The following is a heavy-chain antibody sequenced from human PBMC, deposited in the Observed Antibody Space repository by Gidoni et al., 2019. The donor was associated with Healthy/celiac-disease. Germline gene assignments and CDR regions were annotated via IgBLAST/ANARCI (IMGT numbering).Heavy chain of an antibody. Sequence: VQLVQSGAEVTNPAASLKIHCNGSGYSFPRYRIGWVRQMPGKGLGWMGILYPGDSDTRYSPSFQGQVTISADKSISTAYLQWSSLKASDTAMYYCARGRDGYNLDYWGQGTLVTVSS. CDR2: LYPGDSDT. CDR1: GYSFPRYR. CDR3: ARGRDGYNLDY. J-gene: IGHJ4*02. V-gene: IGHV5-51*03. D-gene: IGHD5-12*01.